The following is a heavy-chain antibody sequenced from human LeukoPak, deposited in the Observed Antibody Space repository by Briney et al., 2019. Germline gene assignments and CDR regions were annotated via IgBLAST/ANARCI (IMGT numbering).Heavy chain of an antibody. CDR1: GFTFTSSA. V-gene: IGHV1-58*02. J-gene: IGHJ3*02. D-gene: IGHD1-26*01. Sequence: SVKVSCKASGFTFTSSAMQWVRQARGQRLEWIGWIVVGSGNTNYAQKFQGRVTMTRDMSTSTVYMELSSLISEDTAVYYCARGDGEGATIYAFDIWGQGTMVTVSS. CDR3: ARGDGEGATIYAFDI. CDR2: IVVGSGNT.